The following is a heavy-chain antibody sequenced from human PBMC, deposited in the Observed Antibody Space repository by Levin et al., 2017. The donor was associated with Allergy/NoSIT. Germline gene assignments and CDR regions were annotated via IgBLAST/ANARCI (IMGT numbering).Heavy chain of an antibody. V-gene: IGHV3-9*01. D-gene: IGHD1-7*01. CDR1: GFTFDDYA. J-gene: IGHJ5*02. CDR3: AKDMGGLELRGDNWFDP. CDR2: ISWNSGSI. Sequence: GGSLRLSCAASGFTFDDYAMHWVRQAPGKGLEWVSGISWNSGSIGYADSVKGRFTISRDNAKNSLYLQMNSLRAEDTALYYCAKDMGGLELRGDNWFDPWGQGTLVTVSS.